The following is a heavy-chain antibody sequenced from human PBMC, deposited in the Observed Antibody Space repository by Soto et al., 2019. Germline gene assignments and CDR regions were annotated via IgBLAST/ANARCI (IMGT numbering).Heavy chain of an antibody. CDR1: GGTFSSYA. CDR2: IIPIFGTA. V-gene: IGHV1-69*13. Sequence: GASVKVSCKASGGTFSSYAISWVRQAPGQGLEWMGGIIPIFGTANYAQKFQGRVTITADESTSTAYMELSSLRSEDTAVYYCLRIGPAEYYYDSSGYVFDIWGQGTMVTVSS. CDR3: LRIGPAEYYYDSSGYVFDI. D-gene: IGHD3-22*01. J-gene: IGHJ3*02.